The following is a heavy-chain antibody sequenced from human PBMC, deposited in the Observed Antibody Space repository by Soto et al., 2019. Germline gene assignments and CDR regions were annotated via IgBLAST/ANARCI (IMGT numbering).Heavy chain of an antibody. D-gene: IGHD4-17*01. CDR1: GFTFSSYA. V-gene: IGHV3-23*01. CDR3: AKDLGSYGDYVWMVSFDY. J-gene: IGHJ4*02. Sequence: GGSLRLSCAASGFTFSSYAMSWVRQAPGKGLEWVSAISGSGGSTYYADSVKGRFTISRDNSKNTLYLQMNSLRAEDTAVYYCAKDLGSYGDYVWMVSFDYWGQGTLVTVSS. CDR2: ISGSGGST.